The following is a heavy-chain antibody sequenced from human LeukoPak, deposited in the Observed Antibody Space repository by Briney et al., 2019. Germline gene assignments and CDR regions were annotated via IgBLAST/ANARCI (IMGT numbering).Heavy chain of an antibody. Sequence: SETLSLTCTVSGGSISSSSYYWSWIRQPPGKGLEWIGYIYYSGSTNYNPSLKSRVTISVDTSKNQFSLKLTSVTAADTAVYYCARDEGSIASWGQGTLVTVSS. CDR3: ARDEGSIAS. D-gene: IGHD2/OR15-2a*01. J-gene: IGHJ5*02. CDR2: IYYSGST. CDR1: GGSISSSSYY. V-gene: IGHV4-61*01.